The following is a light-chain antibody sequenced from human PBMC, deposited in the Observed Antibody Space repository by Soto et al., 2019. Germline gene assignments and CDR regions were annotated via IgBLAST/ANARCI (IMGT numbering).Light chain of an antibody. CDR2: DVS. Sequence: QSALTQPASVSGSPGQSITISCTGTSSDVDGYNYVSWYQQHPGKAPKLMIYDVSNRPSGVSNRFAGSKSGNTASLTISGLQAEDEADYYCSSYTSSRTRVFGTGTKVTVL. J-gene: IGLJ1*01. V-gene: IGLV2-14*01. CDR3: SSYTSSRTRV. CDR1: SSDVDGYNY.